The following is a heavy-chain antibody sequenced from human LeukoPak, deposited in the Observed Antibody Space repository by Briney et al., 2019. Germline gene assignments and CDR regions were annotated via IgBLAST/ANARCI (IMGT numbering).Heavy chain of an antibody. CDR1: GYTLTELS. CDR2: FDPEDGET. J-gene: IGHJ4*02. CDR3: ATAGLLWFGGGYFDY. V-gene: IGHV1-24*01. D-gene: IGHD3-10*01. Sequence: ASVKVSCKVSGYTLTELSMHWVRQAPGKGLEWMGGFDPEDGETIYAQKFQGRVTMTEDTSTDTAYMELSSLRSEDTAVYYCATAGLLWFGGGYFDYWGQGTLVTVSS.